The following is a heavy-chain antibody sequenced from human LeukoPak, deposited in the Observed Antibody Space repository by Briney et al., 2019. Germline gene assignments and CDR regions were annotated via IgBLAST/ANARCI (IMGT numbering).Heavy chain of an antibody. CDR1: GGSISSSLYY. V-gene: IGHV4-39*01. Sequence: SETLSLTCTVSGGSISSSLYYWGWVRQPPGKGLEWVGSIYYGANTYYNPSLKSRLTISVDTSKNQVSLKLRSVTAADTALYFCAGGQALDWLSNYFDSWGQGNLVIVSS. CDR3: AGGQALDWLSNYFDS. D-gene: IGHD3-3*01. CDR2: IYYGANT. J-gene: IGHJ4*02.